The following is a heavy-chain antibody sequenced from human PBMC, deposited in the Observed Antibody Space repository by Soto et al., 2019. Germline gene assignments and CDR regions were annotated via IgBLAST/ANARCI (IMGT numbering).Heavy chain of an antibody. CDR2: IYYSGST. V-gene: IGHV4-39*01. CDR1: GGSISSSSYY. J-gene: IGHJ5*02. CDR3: ARHWYNWIPTSWFHP. D-gene: IGHD1-20*01. Sequence: PSETLSLTCTVSGGSISSSSYYWGWIRQPPGKGLEWIGSIYYSGSTYYNPSLKSRVTISVDTSKNQFSLKLSSVTAADTAMYYCARHWYNWIPTSWFHPWGPGTLVTVSS.